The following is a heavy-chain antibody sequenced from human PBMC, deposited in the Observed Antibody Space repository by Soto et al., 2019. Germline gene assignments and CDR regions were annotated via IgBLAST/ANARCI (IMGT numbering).Heavy chain of an antibody. CDR2: INHSGST. CDR1: GGSFSGYY. V-gene: IGHV4-34*01. CDR3: ARSRGGSVAGTRALDY. Sequence: QVQLQQWGAGLLKPSETLSLTCAVYGGSFSGYYWSWIRQPPGKGLEWIGEINHSGSTNYNPSLKSRVTISVDTSKNQFSLKLSSVTAADTAVYYCARSRGGSVAGTRALDYWGQGTLVTVSS. D-gene: IGHD6-19*01. J-gene: IGHJ4*02.